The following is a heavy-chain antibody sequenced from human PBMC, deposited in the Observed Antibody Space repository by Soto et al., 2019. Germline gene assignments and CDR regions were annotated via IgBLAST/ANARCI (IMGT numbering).Heavy chain of an antibody. J-gene: IGHJ4*02. CDR2: ISWNSGSI. CDR1: GFTFDDYA. CDR3: AKDKGFVAVAGSVFDY. D-gene: IGHD6-19*01. Sequence: EVQLVESGGGLVQPGRSLRLSCAASGFTFDDYAMHWVRQAPGEGLEWGSGISWNSGSIGYADSVKGRFTISRDNAKNYLYLQMNSLRAEDTALYYCAKDKGFVAVAGSVFDYWGQGTLVTVSS. V-gene: IGHV3-9*01.